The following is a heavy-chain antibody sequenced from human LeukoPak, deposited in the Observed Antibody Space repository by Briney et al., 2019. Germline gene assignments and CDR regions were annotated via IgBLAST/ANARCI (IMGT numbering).Heavy chain of an antibody. V-gene: IGHV1-18*01. CDR2: ISVYNDNT. D-gene: IGHD4-23*01. Sequence: GASVKVSCKASGGTFSSYAISWVRQAPGQGLEWMGWISVYNDNTNYAQKFQGRVTMTTDTSTSTAYMELRSLRSDDTAVYYCARDKDYGGNFDYWGQGTLVTVSS. CDR3: ARDKDYGGNFDY. CDR1: GGTFSSYA. J-gene: IGHJ4*02.